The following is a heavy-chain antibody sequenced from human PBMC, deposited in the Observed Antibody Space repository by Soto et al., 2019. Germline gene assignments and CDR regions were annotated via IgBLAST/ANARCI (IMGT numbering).Heavy chain of an antibody. CDR2: IYPGDSDT. D-gene: IGHD3-10*01. V-gene: IGHV5-51*01. J-gene: IGHJ4*02. CDR1: GYSFTSYW. Sequence: GESLKISCKGSGYSFTSYWIGWVRQMPGKGLEWMGIIYPGDSDTRYSPSFQGQVTISADKSISTAYLQWSSLKASGTAMYYCASQRITMVRGATSTTTDYWGQGTLVTVSS. CDR3: ASQRITMVRGATSTTTDY.